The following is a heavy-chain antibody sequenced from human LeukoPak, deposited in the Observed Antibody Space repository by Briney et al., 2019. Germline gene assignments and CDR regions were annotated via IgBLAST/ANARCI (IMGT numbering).Heavy chain of an antibody. J-gene: IGHJ6*02. Sequence: SETLSLTCTVSGDSISNYYWSWIRQPAGKGLEWIGRIYASGSTNYNPSLKSRVTMSVDTSKNQFSLKLTSVTAADTAVYYCARSVVRADFWSGYYYNYYYYGMDVWGQGTTVTVSS. CDR1: GDSISNYY. D-gene: IGHD3-3*01. CDR2: IYASGST. V-gene: IGHV4-4*07. CDR3: ARSVVRADFWSGYYYNYYYYGMDV.